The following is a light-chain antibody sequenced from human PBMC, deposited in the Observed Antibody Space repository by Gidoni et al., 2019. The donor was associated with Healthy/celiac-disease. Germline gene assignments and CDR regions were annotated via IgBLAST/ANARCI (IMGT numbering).Light chain of an antibody. Sequence: EIMLTQSPATLSLSPGERATLSCRASQSVSSYLAWYQQKPGQAPRLLIYDASNRATGIPARFSGSGSGTDFTLTISSLEPEDFAVYYCQQRSNWPPLTFXGXTKVEIK. CDR3: QQRSNWPPLT. CDR1: QSVSSY. CDR2: DAS. V-gene: IGKV3-11*01. J-gene: IGKJ4*01.